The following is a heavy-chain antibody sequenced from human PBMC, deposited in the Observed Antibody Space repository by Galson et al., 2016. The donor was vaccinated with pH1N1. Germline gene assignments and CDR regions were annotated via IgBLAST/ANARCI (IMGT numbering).Heavy chain of an antibody. J-gene: IGHJ4*02. CDR1: GYSVTRYY. Sequence: VKVSCKAAGYSVTRYYMHWVRPAPGQGLEWMGIIDPSDGTTTYSQKFQGRIILTRDTSTNSVHMELTTLRPDDSATYFCARRYYFDYWGQGTLVTVSS. CDR3: ARRYYFDY. V-gene: IGHV1-46*01. CDR2: IDPSDGTT.